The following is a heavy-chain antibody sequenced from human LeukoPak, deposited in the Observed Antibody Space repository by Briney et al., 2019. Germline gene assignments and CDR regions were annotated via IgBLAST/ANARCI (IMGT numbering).Heavy chain of an antibody. V-gene: IGHV5-51*01. D-gene: IGHD5-18*01. CDR2: IYPGDSDT. J-gene: IGHJ4*02. CDR3: VRPAMGYSYGYPIDY. CDR1: GYSFTSYW. Sequence: GESLKISCKGSGYSFTSYWIGWVRQMPGKGLEWMGIIYPGDSDTRYSPSFQGQVAISADKSISTAYLQWSSLKASDTAMYYCVRPAMGYSYGYPIDYWGQGTLVTVSS.